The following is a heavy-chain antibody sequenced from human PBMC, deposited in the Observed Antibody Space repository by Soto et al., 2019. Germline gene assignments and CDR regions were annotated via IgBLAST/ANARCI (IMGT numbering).Heavy chain of an antibody. CDR3: ARTEGSESTHADILTDYLGWFDP. V-gene: IGHV1-18*01. CDR2: ISAYNGNT. D-gene: IGHD3-9*01. CDR1: GYTFTSYG. J-gene: IGHJ5*02. Sequence: QVQLVQSGAEVKKPGASVKVSCKASGYTFTSYGFSGVRQAPGQGLEGMGWISAYNGNTKYAQNILGRVTMTTDTSTRTTYMERRRLRSYDTALYYSARTEGSESTHADILTDYLGWFDPLGQGTLVTLSS.